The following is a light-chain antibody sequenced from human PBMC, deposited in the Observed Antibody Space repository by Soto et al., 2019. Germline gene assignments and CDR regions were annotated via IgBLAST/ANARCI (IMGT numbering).Light chain of an antibody. V-gene: IGLV2-14*01. CDR2: EVT. CDR1: SSDIGAYNY. CDR3: NSYTTLSNRV. J-gene: IGLJ1*01. Sequence: QSVLTQPASVSGSPGQSITISCTGTSSDIGAYNYVSWYQQHPGKAPKLLIYEVTNRPSGVSDRLSGSKSGNTASLTISGLQAEDEANYYCNSYTTLSNRVFGTGTKAPS.